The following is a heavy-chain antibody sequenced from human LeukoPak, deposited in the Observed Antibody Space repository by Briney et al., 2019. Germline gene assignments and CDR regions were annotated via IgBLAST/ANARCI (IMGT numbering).Heavy chain of an antibody. V-gene: IGHV3-23*01. Sequence: PGGSLRLSCAASGFTFTNYAMSWVRQAPGKGPEWVSGISESGGSTYYVDSVKGRFTISRGNSKNTVYLQMNSLRAEDTAIYYCAKGGVRPVTTGDYWGQGTLVTVSS. CDR2: ISESGGST. CDR3: AKGGVRPVTTGDY. J-gene: IGHJ4*02. D-gene: IGHD4-17*01. CDR1: GFTFTNYA.